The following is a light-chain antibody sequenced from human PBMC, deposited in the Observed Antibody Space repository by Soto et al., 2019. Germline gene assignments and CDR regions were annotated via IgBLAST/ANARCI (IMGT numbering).Light chain of an antibody. CDR1: SSDIGSYNL. V-gene: IGLV2-23*01. CDR3: CSFAGGDTWV. CDR2: EGN. J-gene: IGLJ1*01. Sequence: QSVLTQPASVSGSPGQSITISCTGTSSDIGSYNLVSWYQHHPGKAPKLIIFEGNKWPPGVSYRFSGSKSGNTASLTISGLQTEDEADYYCCSFAGGDTWVFGSGTKVTVL.